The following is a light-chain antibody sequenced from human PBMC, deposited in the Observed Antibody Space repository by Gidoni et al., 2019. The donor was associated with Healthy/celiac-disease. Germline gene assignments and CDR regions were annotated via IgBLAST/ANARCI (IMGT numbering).Light chain of an antibody. CDR1: QSVSSY. CDR3: QQRSNWPPYT. V-gene: IGKV3-11*01. CDR2: DAS. J-gene: IGKJ2*01. Sequence: SPATLSLSPGERATLSCRASQSVSSYLAWYQQKPGQAPRLLIYDASNRATGIPARFSGSGSGTDFTLTISSLEPEDFAVYYCQQRSNWPPYTFGQXTKLEIK.